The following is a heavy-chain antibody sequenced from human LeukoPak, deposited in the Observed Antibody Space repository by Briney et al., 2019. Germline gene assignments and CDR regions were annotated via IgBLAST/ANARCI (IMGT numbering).Heavy chain of an antibody. CDR1: GGSFSGYY. CDR2: IYYSGST. Sequence: PSETLSLTCAVYGGSFSGYYWSWIRQPPGKGLEWIGYIYYSGSTYYNPSLKSRVTISVDTSKNQFSLKLSSVTAADTAVYYCARAFTEPVFRHYYYYMLVWGKATTATASS. V-gene: IGHV4-30-4*08. J-gene: IGHJ6*03. D-gene: IGHD1-14*01. CDR3: ARAFTEPVFRHYYYYMLV.